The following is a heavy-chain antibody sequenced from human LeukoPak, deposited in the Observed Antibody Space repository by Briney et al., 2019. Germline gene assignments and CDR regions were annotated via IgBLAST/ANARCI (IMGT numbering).Heavy chain of an antibody. J-gene: IGHJ5*02. CDR1: GNSLGDYY. D-gene: IGHD4-17*01. V-gene: IGHV4-4*07. Sequence: SETLSLTCTVSGNSLGDYYWSWIRQPAGKGLEWIGRIYTSGSTTYNPSLKSRVTMSVDTSKSQFSLNLMSVTAADTAVYYCTRDTGTTGEVKFDPWGLGTLVTVSS. CDR3: TRDTGTTGEVKFDP. CDR2: IYTSGST.